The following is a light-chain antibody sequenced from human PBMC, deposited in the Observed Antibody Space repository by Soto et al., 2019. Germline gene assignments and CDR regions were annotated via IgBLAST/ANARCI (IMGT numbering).Light chain of an antibody. CDR2: GAS. CDR1: RDLRNV. CDR3: LQDFNYPIT. V-gene: IGKV1-6*01. Sequence: AIQLTQSPSSLSASVGYRVTISCLARRDLRNVFAGYHHAPGKDRKLPIYGASIFHSGVPSRFSGSGSGTDFTLTISSLLPEDFATYYCLQDFNYPITFGQGTGLEIK. J-gene: IGKJ5*01.